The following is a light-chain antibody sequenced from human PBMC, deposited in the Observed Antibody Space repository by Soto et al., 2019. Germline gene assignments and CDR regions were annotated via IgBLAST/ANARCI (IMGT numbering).Light chain of an antibody. Sequence: DIPMTQSPSSLSASVGDRVTITCRASQSISSYLNWYQQKPWKAPKLLIYAASSLQSGVPSRFSGSGSGTDFTLTISRMQPEDFATYYCQQSYSTPITYGPGTKVDI. CDR3: QQSYSTPIT. CDR1: QSISSY. V-gene: IGKV1-39*01. CDR2: AAS. J-gene: IGKJ3*01.